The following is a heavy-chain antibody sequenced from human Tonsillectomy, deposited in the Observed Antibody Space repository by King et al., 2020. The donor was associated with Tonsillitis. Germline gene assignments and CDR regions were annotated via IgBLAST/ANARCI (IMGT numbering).Heavy chain of an antibody. V-gene: IGHV4-59*08. CDR1: GDSIGTYY. CDR3: ARHSGYASGWFSP. Sequence: QLQESGPGLVKPSETLSLTCTVSGDSIGTYYWSWIRQPPGKGLEWIGYVYYTGANMYNPSLKTRVTISDDTSKNQFSLRLTSVPAADTAVYYCARHSGYASGWFSPWGQGILVTVSA. CDR2: VYYTGAN. J-gene: IGHJ5*02. D-gene: IGHD6-19*01.